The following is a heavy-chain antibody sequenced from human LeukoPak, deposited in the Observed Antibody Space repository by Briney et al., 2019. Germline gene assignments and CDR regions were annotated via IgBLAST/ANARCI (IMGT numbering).Heavy chain of an antibody. D-gene: IGHD2-21*01. CDR2: IYASRSTNNNTSLQNT. Sequence: PSETLSLTCTVSGDSISSGSAYWTCIRQPAGKGLVWIGRIYASRSTNNNTSLQNTNNNPSLKSRLTMSEDRSKNQSSLKMTSMTAADTAMYYCGRDTALWSFDIWGQGTMVTVSS. V-gene: IGHV4-61*02. J-gene: IGHJ3*02. CDR3: GRDTALWSFDI. CDR1: GDSISSGSAY.